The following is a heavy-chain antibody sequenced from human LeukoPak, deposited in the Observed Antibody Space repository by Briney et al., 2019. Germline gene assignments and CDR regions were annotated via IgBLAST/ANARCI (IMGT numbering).Heavy chain of an antibody. CDR1: GFTFSSYA. V-gene: IGHV3-23*01. CDR3: AKATYYYDSSGYYPWDY. J-gene: IGHJ4*02. D-gene: IGHD3-22*01. CDR2: ISGSGGST. Sequence: GGSLRLSCAASGFTFSSYAMSWVRQAPGKGLEWVSAISGSGGSTYYADSVKGRFTISRDNSKNTLYLQMNSLRAEDTAVYYCAKATYYYDSSGYYPWDYWGQGTLVTVSS.